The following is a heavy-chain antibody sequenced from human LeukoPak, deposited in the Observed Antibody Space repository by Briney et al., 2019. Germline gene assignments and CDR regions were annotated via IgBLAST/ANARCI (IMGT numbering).Heavy chain of an antibody. V-gene: IGHV3-33*01. CDR3: AREGPRGNSQFDY. J-gene: IGHJ4*02. CDR2: IWYDGSNK. CDR1: GFTFSNYG. D-gene: IGHD2/OR15-2a*01. Sequence: GGSLRLSCAASGFTFSNYGMHWVRQVPGKELEWVALIWYDGSNKYYTDSVKGRLTISRDNSKDTLFLQMNSLRVEDTAVYYCAREGPRGNSQFDYWGQGTLVTVSP.